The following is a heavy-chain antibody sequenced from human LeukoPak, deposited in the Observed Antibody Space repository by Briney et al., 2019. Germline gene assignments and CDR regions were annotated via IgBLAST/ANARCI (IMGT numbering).Heavy chain of an antibody. Sequence: GGSLRLSCAASRVTPILYRMRAGRQAPGKGLEWVANIKFDGSEKKYVDSVKGRFTISRYNAKNSLDLQMNSLRAEDTAVHSCARDNVYGGYDFQNHYMHVGGKGTTVTVSS. D-gene: IGHD5-12*01. CDR2: IKFDGSEK. CDR3: ARDNVYGGYDFQNHYMHV. J-gene: IGHJ6*03. V-gene: IGHV3-7*03. CDR1: RVTPILYR.